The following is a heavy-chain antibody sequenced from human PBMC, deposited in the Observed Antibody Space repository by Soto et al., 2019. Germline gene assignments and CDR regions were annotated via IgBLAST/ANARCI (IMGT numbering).Heavy chain of an antibody. CDR3: ARHLRPDGSGTYYNVGFDY. CDR2: IFYSGTT. V-gene: IGHV4-39*01. D-gene: IGHD3-10*01. J-gene: IGHJ4*02. Sequence: SETLSLTCTVSGGSISSGSYYWGWIRQPPGKGLEWIGSIFYSGTTYYNPSLKSRVTISVDTSKNQFSLRLSSVTAADTAVYYCARHLRPDGSGTYYNVGFDYWGQGTLVTVSS. CDR1: GGSISSGSYY.